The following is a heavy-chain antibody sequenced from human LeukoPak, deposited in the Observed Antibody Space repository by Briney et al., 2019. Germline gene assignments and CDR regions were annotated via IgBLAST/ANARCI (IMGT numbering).Heavy chain of an antibody. V-gene: IGHV1-2*02. J-gene: IGHJ3*01. D-gene: IGHD1-1*01. CDR2: INPNGGGT. CDR1: GYTFTGYY. Sequence: ASVKVSCKASGYTFTGYYMHWVRQAPGQGLEWMGWINPNGGGTNYAQKFQGRLTVTRDTSTSTVYMELSSLISDDTAVYYCARGRPFDLWGQGTMVTVSS. CDR3: ARGRPFDL.